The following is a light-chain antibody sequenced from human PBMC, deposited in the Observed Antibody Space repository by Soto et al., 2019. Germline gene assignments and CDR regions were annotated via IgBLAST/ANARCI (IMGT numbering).Light chain of an antibody. CDR1: QSVNSIY. J-gene: IGKJ4*01. CDR2: GAS. Sequence: EIVLTQSPGTLSLSPGERATLSCRASQSVNSIYLAWYQQKPGQAPRLLIYGASSRATGIPDRFSGSGSGTDFTLTISRLEPEDFAVYYCQQYGSSPHFGGGTKVDI. CDR3: QQYGSSPH. V-gene: IGKV3-20*01.